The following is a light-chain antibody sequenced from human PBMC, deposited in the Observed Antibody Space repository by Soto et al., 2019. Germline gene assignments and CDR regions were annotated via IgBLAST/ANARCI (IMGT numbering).Light chain of an antibody. J-gene: IGKJ1*01. V-gene: IGKV3-20*01. CDR3: QQYGSSPLM. CDR2: GPS. CDR1: QSVSSSY. Sequence: NVLTQSPGTLSLSPGERATLSCKTSQSVSSSYIAWYQQTPGQAPRLLIYGPSSRATGIPDRFSGSGSGTDFTLTISSLEPEDFAVYYCQQYGSSPLMFGHGTKVYIK.